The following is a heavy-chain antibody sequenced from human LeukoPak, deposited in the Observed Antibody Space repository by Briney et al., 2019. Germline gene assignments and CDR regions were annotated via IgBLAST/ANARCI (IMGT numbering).Heavy chain of an antibody. J-gene: IGHJ4*02. V-gene: IGHV4-34*01. CDR2: IKHGGFT. D-gene: IGHD5-24*01. Sequence: SETLSLICAVHGGSFSGFYWTWMRQPPGRELEWIGEIKHGGFTSYHPSLKSRVTMSEDTSNNQFSLKLTSVTAADTAVYYCARGLGEGYPDYWGPGTLVTVSS. CDR1: GGSFSGFY. CDR3: ARGLGEGYPDY.